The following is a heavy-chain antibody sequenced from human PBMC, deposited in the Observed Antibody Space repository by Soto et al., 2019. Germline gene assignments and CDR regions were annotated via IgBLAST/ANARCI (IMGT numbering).Heavy chain of an antibody. Sequence: QVQLVQSGAEVKKPGASVKVSCKASGYTFTSYAMHWVRQAPGQRLEWMGWIHAGNGNTKYSQKFQGRVTITRDTSASTAYMELRSLRSEDTAVYYCARELIIAAFDPWGQGTLVTVSS. CDR1: GYTFTSYA. D-gene: IGHD6-13*01. CDR2: IHAGNGNT. J-gene: IGHJ5*02. V-gene: IGHV1-3*01. CDR3: ARELIIAAFDP.